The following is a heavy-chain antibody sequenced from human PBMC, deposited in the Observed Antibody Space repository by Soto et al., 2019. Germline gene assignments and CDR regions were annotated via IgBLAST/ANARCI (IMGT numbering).Heavy chain of an antibody. D-gene: IGHD3-9*01. J-gene: IGHJ4*02. Sequence: GESLKISCKASGYTFTSYWIGWVRQMPGKGLEWMGFIYPGDSDARYSPSFEGQVTISVDTSINTAYLRWNSLKASDTATYYCARQPDYNILTGYLYYFDYWGQGTPVTVSS. CDR3: ARQPDYNILTGYLYYFDY. CDR2: IYPGDSDA. CDR1: GYTFTSYW. V-gene: IGHV5-51*01.